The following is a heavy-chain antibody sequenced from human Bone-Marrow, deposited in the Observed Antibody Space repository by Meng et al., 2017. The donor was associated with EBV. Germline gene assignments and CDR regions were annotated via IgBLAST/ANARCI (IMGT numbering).Heavy chain of an antibody. CDR1: GGTLNNFD. D-gene: IGHD2-21*01. J-gene: IGHJ4*02. CDR3: ARENGDTMTNPYFDY. CDR2: ISPVLGET. Sequence: QGQVVKSGAEVKKRGYSVRVYCKASGGTLNNFDIKWVRQATGEGLEWMGGISPVLGETNYADNLQGRMKIIADESTNTAYMELSKLTTADTALYYCARENGDTMTNPYFDYWGQGTLVTVSS. V-gene: IGHV1-69*01.